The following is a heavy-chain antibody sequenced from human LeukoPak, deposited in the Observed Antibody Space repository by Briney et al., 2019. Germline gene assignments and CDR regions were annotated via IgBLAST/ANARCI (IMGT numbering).Heavy chain of an antibody. Sequence: ASVKVSCKASGYTFTSYDINWVRQAPGKGLEWMGGFDPEDGETIYAQKFQGRVTMTEDTSTDTAYMELSSLRSEDTAVYYCATMTTVTTGYYGMDVWGQGTTVTVSS. D-gene: IGHD4-17*01. CDR1: GYTFTSYD. V-gene: IGHV1-24*01. CDR2: FDPEDGET. J-gene: IGHJ6*02. CDR3: ATMTTVTTGYYGMDV.